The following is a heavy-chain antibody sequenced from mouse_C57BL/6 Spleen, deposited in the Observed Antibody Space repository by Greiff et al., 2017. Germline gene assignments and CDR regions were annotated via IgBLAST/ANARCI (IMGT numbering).Heavy chain of an antibody. Sequence: QVQLQQPGAELVKPGASVKLSCKASGYTFTGYWRHWLKQRPGQGLGWIGMIQPISGSTNYNEKFKSKATLTVDKSSSTAYMQRSSLTSEDSAVYYGASPYSNQVYWYFDVWGTGTTVTVSS. V-gene: IGHV1-64*01. CDR3: ASPYSNQVYWYFDV. J-gene: IGHJ1*03. D-gene: IGHD2-5*01. CDR2: IQPISGST. CDR1: GYTFTGYW.